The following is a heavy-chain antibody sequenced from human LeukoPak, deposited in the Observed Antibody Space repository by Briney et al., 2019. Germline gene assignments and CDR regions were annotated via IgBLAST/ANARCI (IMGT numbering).Heavy chain of an antibody. CDR2: ISGSDGST. J-gene: IGHJ4*02. CDR1: GFTFSSYA. CDR3: AKQWEQQLGPYYFDY. D-gene: IGHD6-13*01. V-gene: IGHV3-23*01. Sequence: GGSLRLSCAASGFTFSSYAMSWVRQAPGKGLEWVSAISGSDGSTYYADSVKGRFTISRDYSKNTLYLQMNSLRAEDTALYYCAKQWEQQLGPYYFDYWGQGTLVTVSS.